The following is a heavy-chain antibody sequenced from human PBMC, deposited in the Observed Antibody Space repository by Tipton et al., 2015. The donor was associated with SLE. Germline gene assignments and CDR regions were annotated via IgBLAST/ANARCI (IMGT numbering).Heavy chain of an antibody. CDR3: AKEGYSSSWYYFDY. V-gene: IGHV3-30*02. CDR2: IRYGGSNK. CDR1: GFTFSSYA. D-gene: IGHD6-13*01. J-gene: IGHJ4*02. Sequence: SLRLSCAASGFTFSSYAMSWVRQAPGKGLEWVAFIRYGGSNKYYADSVKGRFTISRDNSKNTLYLQMNSLRAEDTAVYYCAKEGYSSSWYYFDYWGQGTLVTVSS.